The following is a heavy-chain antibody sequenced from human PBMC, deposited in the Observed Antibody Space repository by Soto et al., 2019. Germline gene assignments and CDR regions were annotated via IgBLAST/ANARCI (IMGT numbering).Heavy chain of an antibody. CDR2: ISGSGGST. V-gene: IGHV3-23*01. CDR1: GITFSSYA. D-gene: IGHD3-10*01. J-gene: IGHJ4*02. CDR3: AKAEMWFVESVSSVH. Sequence: EVQLLESGGGLVQPGGSLRLSCAASGITFSSYAMSWVRQAPGKGLEWVSTISGSGGSTHYADSVKGRFTISRDNSKNTLYVQMNSLRAEDTAVYYCAKAEMWFVESVSSVHWGQGTLVTVSS.